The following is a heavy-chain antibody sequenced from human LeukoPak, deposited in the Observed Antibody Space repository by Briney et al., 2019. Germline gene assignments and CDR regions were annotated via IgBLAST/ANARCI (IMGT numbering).Heavy chain of an antibody. Sequence: GGSLRLSCVASGFTFSSYGMHWVRQAPGKGLEWVAVISYDGSNKYYADSVKGRFTISRDKSKNTVYLQMNSLRSEDTAVYYCARDNKVATFSFDYWGQGTLVTVSS. CDR2: ISYDGSNK. V-gene: IGHV3-30*19. CDR3: ARDNKVATFSFDY. D-gene: IGHD5-12*01. J-gene: IGHJ4*02. CDR1: GFTFSSYG.